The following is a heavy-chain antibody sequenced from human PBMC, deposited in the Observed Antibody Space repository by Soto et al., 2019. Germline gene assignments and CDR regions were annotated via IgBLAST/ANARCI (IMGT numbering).Heavy chain of an antibody. J-gene: IGHJ6*02. D-gene: IGHD2-21*02. Sequence: PRESLKISCKSSVYSFTHKWIAWVRQAPGKGLEWLGVIYPLDSYTKYSPSFEGQVTMSVDKSVNTASLLLNSLKASDTAIYFCARVTVPQVSTMGGMDVWGQGTTVTVSS. V-gene: IGHV5-51*01. CDR2: IYPLDSYT. CDR3: ARVTVPQVSTMGGMDV. CDR1: VYSFTHKW.